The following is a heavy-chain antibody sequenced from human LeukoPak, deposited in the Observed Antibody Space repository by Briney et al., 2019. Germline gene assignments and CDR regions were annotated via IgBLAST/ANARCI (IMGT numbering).Heavy chain of an antibody. J-gene: IGHJ4*02. CDR3: AHTGGYDSFDY. V-gene: IGHV2-5*02. CDR1: GFSLSTTVVG. Sequence: SSPTLVKPTQTLTLTCTFSGFSLSTTVVGVGWIRQPPGKALEWLALIYWDDDNRYSPSLKSRLTITKDTPKNQVVLTKTNMDPVDTATYYCAHTGGYDSFDYWGQGTLVTVSS. D-gene: IGHD5-12*01. CDR2: IYWDDDN.